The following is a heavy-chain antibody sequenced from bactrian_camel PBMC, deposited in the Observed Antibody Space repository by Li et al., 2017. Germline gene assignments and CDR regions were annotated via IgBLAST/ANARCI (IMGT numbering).Heavy chain of an antibody. V-gene: IGHV3S1*01. D-gene: IGHD5*01. J-gene: IGHJ4*01. CDR2: INTRFIT. CDR1: GFIVSDYW. Sequence: HVQLVESGGGLVQPGGSLRLSCAASGFIVSDYWMYWVRQAPGKGFEWVSAINTRFITGYPNSVKGRFTISRDNAKNTLYLQLNSLTTDDTGMYFCLVGFDYWGRGTQVTVS. CDR3: LVGFDY.